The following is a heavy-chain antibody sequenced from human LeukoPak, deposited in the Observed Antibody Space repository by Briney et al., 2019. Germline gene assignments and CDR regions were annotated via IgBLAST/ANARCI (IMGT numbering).Heavy chain of an antibody. CDR3: AREVESLVEAYSYQYMDV. Sequence: SETLSLTCTVSGGSISSNSYFWSWIRQPAGKGLEWIGRIYISGSTNYNPSLKTRVTILVDTSKNQFSLKLSSVTAADTAVYYCAREVESLVEAYSYQYMDVWGKGTTVTISS. V-gene: IGHV4-61*02. CDR1: GGSISSNSYF. J-gene: IGHJ6*03. CDR2: IYISGST. D-gene: IGHD1-26*01.